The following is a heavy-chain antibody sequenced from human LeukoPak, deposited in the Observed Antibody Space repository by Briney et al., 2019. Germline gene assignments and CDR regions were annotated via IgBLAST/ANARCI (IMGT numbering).Heavy chain of an antibody. V-gene: IGHV3-23*01. CDR1: GFTFSSYA. CDR3: ARDLGGNYA. Sequence: GGSLRLSCAASGFTFSSYAMSWVRQAPGKGLEWVSAISGSGGNTYYADSVKGRFTISRDNAKNSLYLQMNSLRVEDTAVYYCARDLGGNYAWGQGTLVTVSS. J-gene: IGHJ5*02. CDR2: ISGSGGNT. D-gene: IGHD1-7*01.